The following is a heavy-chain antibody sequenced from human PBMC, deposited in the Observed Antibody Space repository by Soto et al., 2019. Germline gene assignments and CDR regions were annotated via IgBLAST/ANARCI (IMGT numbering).Heavy chain of an antibody. CDR3: ANHLGCSGGSCYDYYYYMDV. D-gene: IGHD2-15*01. J-gene: IGHJ6*03. V-gene: IGHV1-69*02. CDR1: GGTFSSYT. CDR2: IIPILGIA. Sequence: QVQLVQSGAEVQKPGSSVKVSCKASGGTFSSYTISWVRQAPGQGLEWMGRIIPILGIANYAQKFQGRVTITADKSTSTAYMELSSLRSEDTAVYYCANHLGCSGGSCYDYYYYMDVWGKGTTVTVSS.